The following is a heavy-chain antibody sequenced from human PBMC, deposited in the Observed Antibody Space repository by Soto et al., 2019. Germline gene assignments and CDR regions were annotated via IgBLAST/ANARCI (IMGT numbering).Heavy chain of an antibody. Sequence: SETLSLTCAVSGYSISSGYYWSWIRQPPGKGLEWIGYIYYSGSTNYNPSLKSRVTISVDTSKNQFSLKLSSVTAADTAVYYCARARLAPKPDFDYWGQGTLVTVSS. CDR2: IYYSGST. J-gene: IGHJ4*02. CDR3: ARARLAPKPDFDY. CDR1: GYSISSGYY. V-gene: IGHV4-61*01.